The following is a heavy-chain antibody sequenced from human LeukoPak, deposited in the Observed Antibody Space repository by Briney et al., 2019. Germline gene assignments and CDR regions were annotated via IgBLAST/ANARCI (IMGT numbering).Heavy chain of an antibody. V-gene: IGHV3-74*01. J-gene: IGHJ4*02. CDR1: GFTFSSYW. CDR2: IASDRSST. CDR3: ARGRPHGNDY. D-gene: IGHD4-23*01. Sequence: GGSLRLSCAASGFTFSSYWMNWVRQAPGTGLVWVSRIASDRSSTTYADSVKGRFSISRDNAKNTLYLQMNSLRVEDTAVYYCARGRPHGNDYWGQGTLVTVSS.